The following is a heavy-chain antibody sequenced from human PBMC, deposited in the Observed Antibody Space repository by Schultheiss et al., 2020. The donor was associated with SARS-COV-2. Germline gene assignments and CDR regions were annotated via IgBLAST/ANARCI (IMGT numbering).Heavy chain of an antibody. V-gene: IGHV4-38-2*02. CDR1: GYSISSGYY. J-gene: IGHJ6*02. CDR3: ARDRYYGSGSNYYYYYGMDI. D-gene: IGHD3-10*01. CDR2: INHSGST. Sequence: SQTLSLTFAVSGYSISSGYYWGWIRQPPGKGLEWIGEINHSGSTNYNPSLKSRVTISVDTSKNQFSLKLSSVTDADTAVYYCARDRYYGSGSNYYYYYGMDIWGQGTTVTVSS.